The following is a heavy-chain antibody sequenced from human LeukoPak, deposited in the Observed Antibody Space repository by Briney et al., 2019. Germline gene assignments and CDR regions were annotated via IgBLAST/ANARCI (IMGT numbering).Heavy chain of an antibody. D-gene: IGHD1-1*01. J-gene: IGHJ4*02. CDR2: IYPGNSDT. CDR1: GYIFSDYW. CDR3: ARMEDRRPFDY. Sequence: GESLKISCKASGYIFSDYWIAWVRQMPGKGLEWMGIIYPGNSDTRYSPSFQGQVTISADKSINTASLYWNSLKASDTAMYYCARMEDRRPFDYWGQGTLVTVSS. V-gene: IGHV5-51*01.